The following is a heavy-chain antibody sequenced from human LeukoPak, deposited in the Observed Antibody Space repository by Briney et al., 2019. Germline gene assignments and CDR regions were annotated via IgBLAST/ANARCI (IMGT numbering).Heavy chain of an antibody. V-gene: IGHV4-59*01. Sequence: SETLSLTCTVSGGSIRGYYWSWIRQPPGKGLEWIGYIYYSGSTNYNPSLKSRIIISVDASKNQFSLKLSSVTAADTAVYYCARDKYASISSNWGFDYWGQGSLVTVSS. J-gene: IGHJ4*02. D-gene: IGHD7-27*01. CDR3: ARDKYASISSNWGFDY. CDR2: IYYSGST. CDR1: GGSIRGYY.